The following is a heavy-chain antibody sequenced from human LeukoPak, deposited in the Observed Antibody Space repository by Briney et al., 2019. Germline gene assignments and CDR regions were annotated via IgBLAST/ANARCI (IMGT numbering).Heavy chain of an antibody. D-gene: IGHD6-13*01. J-gene: IGHJ4*02. V-gene: IGHV4-61*01. CDR1: GGSISRSSHY. CDR3: ARDSSSWYFDY. CDR2: IYYSGST. Sequence: NPSETLSLTCTVSGGSISRSSHYWGWIRQPPGKGLEWIGYIYYSGSTNYNPSLKSRVTISVDTSKNQFSLKLSSVTAADTAVYYCARDSSSWYFDYWGQGTLVTVSS.